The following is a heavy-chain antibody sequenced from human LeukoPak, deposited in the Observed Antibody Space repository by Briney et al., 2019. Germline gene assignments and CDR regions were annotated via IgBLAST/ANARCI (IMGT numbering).Heavy chain of an antibody. Sequence: PGGSLRLSRAASGFTFSSYSMNWVRQAPGKGLEWVSYISDSKTIYYADSVKGRFTISRDNAKNSLYLQMNSLRVEDTAMYYCATPFDYWGPGTMVTVS. CDR3: ATPFDY. V-gene: IGHV3-48*01. CDR1: GFTFSSYS. J-gene: IGHJ4*02. CDR2: ISDSKTI.